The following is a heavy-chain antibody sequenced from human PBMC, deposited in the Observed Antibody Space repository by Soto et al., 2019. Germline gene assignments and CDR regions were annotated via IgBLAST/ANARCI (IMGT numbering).Heavy chain of an antibody. J-gene: IGHJ4*02. CDR2: IYYSGYT. D-gene: IGHD3-22*01. CDR1: GGSIITYY. Sequence: SETLSLTCTVSGGSIITYYWSWIRQTPGKGLEWIGYIYYSGYTSYSPSLRSRVTISLDKSKNHFSLKLSSVIAADTAVYYCARARDSSGFYFDYWGQGSLVTVSS. V-gene: IGHV4-59*01. CDR3: ARARDSSGFYFDY.